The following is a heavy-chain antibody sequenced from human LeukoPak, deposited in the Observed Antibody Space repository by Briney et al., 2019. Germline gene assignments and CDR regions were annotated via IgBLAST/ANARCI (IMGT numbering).Heavy chain of an antibody. D-gene: IGHD3-3*01. CDR2: IRSKAYGGTT. CDR1: GFTFGDYA. Sequence: PGRSLRLSCTASGFTFGDYAMSWFRQAPGKGLEWVGFIRSKAYGGTTEYAASVKGRFTISRDDSKSIAYLQMNSLKTEDTAVYYCTRETRLYDFWSGYYYGFDYWGQGTLVTVSS. V-gene: IGHV3-49*03. J-gene: IGHJ4*02. CDR3: TRETRLYDFWSGYYYGFDY.